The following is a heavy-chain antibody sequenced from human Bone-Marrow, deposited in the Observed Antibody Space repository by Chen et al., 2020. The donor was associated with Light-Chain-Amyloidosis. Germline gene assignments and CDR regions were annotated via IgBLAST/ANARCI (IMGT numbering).Heavy chain of an antibody. J-gene: IGHJ4*02. D-gene: IGHD5-12*01. V-gene: IGHV5-51*01. CDR3: ARRRDGYDFDY. CDR2: IYPDDSEA. CDR1: GYTFPNYW. Sequence: EVQLEQSGPEVKKPGESLKISCKGSGYTFPNYWIGWVRQMPGKGLEWMGVIYPDDSEASYSASFGGQGTISADKSITTAYLQGRSLGASDTAMYYCARRRDGYDFDYWGQGTLVTVSS.